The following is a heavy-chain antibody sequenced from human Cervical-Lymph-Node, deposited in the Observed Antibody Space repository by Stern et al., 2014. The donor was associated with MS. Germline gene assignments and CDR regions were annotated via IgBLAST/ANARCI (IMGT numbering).Heavy chain of an antibody. CDR1: GFIFDDYA. D-gene: IGHD1-26*01. CDR2: LSWNSGTI. V-gene: IGHV3-9*01. Sequence: EVQLVESGGGLEQPGRSQRLSCAASGFIFDDYAMHWVRQAPGKGLEWVAGLSWNSGTIGYAESVKGRFTISRDNARKSLYLQMNSLRAEDTALYYCVKSMGATYYYYAMDVGGQGTTVIVSS. J-gene: IGHJ6*02. CDR3: VKSMGATYYYYAMDV.